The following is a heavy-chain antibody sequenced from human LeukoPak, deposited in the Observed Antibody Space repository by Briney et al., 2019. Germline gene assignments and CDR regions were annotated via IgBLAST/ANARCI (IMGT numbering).Heavy chain of an antibody. Sequence: ASVKVSCKASGYTFTGYYMHWVRQAPGQGLEWMGWINPISGGTYYAQKFQGRVTMTRDTSISTAYMELSRLRSDDTAVYYCARERRRLVGFDPWGQGTLVTVSS. CDR2: INPISGGT. CDR3: ARERRRLVGFDP. V-gene: IGHV1-2*02. J-gene: IGHJ5*02. CDR1: GYTFTGYY.